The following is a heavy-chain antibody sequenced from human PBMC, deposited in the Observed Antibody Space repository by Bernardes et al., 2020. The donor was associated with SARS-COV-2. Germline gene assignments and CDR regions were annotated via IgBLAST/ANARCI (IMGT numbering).Heavy chain of an antibody. V-gene: IGHV3-7*01. Sequence: GGSLRPSCAASGFTFSSYWMTWVRQAPGKGLEWVANIKQDGNEKYYVDSVKGRFTISRDNAKNSLYLQMDSLRAEDTAVYYCARDLGSVTVLMPAALPGDCWGQGTRVTVSS. J-gene: IGHJ4*02. CDR2: IKQDGNEK. CDR1: GFTFSSYW. D-gene: IGHD2-8*01. CDR3: ARDLGSVTVLMPAALPGDC.